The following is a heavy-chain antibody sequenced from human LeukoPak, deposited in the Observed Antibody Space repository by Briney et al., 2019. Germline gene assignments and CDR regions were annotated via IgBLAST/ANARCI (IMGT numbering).Heavy chain of an antibody. D-gene: IGHD3-10*01. CDR2: IYYSGST. J-gene: IGHJ5*02. V-gene: IGHV4-59*08. CDR3: ARRINTNYYYGSGSYGDWFDP. CDR1: GGSISSYY. Sequence: SETLSLTCTVSGGSISSYYWSWIRQPPGKGLEWIGYIYYSGSTNYNPSLKSRVTISVDTSKNQFSLKLNSVTAADTAVYYCARRINTNYYYGSGSYGDWFDPWGQGTLVTVSS.